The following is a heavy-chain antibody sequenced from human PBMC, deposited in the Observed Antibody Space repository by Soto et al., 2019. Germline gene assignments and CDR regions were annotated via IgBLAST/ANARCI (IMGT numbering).Heavy chain of an antibody. J-gene: IGHJ4*02. CDR3: ARSKGAEDTLELLWGNYFDY. CDR1: GFTFSSYG. V-gene: IGHV3-33*01. CDR2: IWYDGSNK. D-gene: IGHD1-26*01. Sequence: PGGSLRLSCAASGFTFSSYGMHWVRQAPGKGLEWVAVIWYDGSNKYYADSVKGRFTISRDNSKNTLYLQMNSLRAEDTAVYYCARSKGAEDTLELLWGNYFDYWGQGTLVTVSS.